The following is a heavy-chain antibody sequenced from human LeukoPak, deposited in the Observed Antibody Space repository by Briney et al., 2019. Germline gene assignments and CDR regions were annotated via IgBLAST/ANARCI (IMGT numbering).Heavy chain of an antibody. CDR3: ARGGYCSTSTCSFDY. J-gene: IGHJ4*02. Sequence: GESLKISCKGSEYSFSPYWIGWVRQMPGKGLEWMGIIYPADSDTRYSPSFQGQVTISADKSISTAYLQWSSLKASDSAMYYCARGGYCSTSTCSFDYWGQGTLVTVSS. CDR2: IYPADSDT. V-gene: IGHV5-51*01. D-gene: IGHD2-2*01. CDR1: EYSFSPYW.